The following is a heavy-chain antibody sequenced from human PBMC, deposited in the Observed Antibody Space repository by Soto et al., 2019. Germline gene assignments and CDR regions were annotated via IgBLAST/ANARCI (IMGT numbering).Heavy chain of an antibody. V-gene: IGHV4-34*01. CDR3: ARLSGCSGGSRYS. D-gene: IGHD2-15*01. J-gene: IGHJ6*02. CDR1: GESFSGYY. CDR2: INHSGST. Sequence: SETLSLTCAVYGESFSGYYWSRNRQPPGKGLEWIGEINHSGSTNYNPSLKSRVTISVDTSKNQFSLKLSSVTAADTAVYYCARLSGCSGGSRYSWGQGTTLTVSS.